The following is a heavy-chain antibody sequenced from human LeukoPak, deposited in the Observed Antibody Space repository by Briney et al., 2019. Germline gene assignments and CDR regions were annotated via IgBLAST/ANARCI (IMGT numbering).Heavy chain of an antibody. CDR3: ARESPVAAAGIDY. CDR2: INHSGST. D-gene: IGHD6-13*01. J-gene: IGHJ4*02. Sequence: KPSETLSLTCAVYGGSFSGYYWSWIRQPPGKGLEWIGEINHSGSTNYNPSLKRRVTISVDTSKNQFSLKLSSVTAADTAVYYCARESPVAAAGIDYWGQGTLVTVSS. V-gene: IGHV4-34*01. CDR1: GGSFSGYY.